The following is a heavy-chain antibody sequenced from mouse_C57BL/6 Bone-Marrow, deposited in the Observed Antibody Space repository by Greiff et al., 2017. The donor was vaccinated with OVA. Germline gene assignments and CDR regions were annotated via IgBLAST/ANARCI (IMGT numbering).Heavy chain of an antibody. D-gene: IGHD1-1*01. Sequence: EVKVEESGPGLVKPSQSLSLTCSVTGYSITSGYYWNWIRQFPGNKLEWMGYISYDGSNNYNPSLKNRISITRDTSKNQFFLKLNSVTTEDTATYYCARADYGSSPYAMDYWGQGTSVTVSS. J-gene: IGHJ4*01. CDR1: GYSITSGYY. CDR2: ISYDGSN. V-gene: IGHV3-6*01. CDR3: ARADYGSSPYAMDY.